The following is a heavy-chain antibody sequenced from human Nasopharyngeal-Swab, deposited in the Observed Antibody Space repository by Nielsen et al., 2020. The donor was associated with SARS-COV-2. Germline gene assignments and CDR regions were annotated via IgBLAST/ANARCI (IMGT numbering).Heavy chain of an antibody. Sequence: GESLKISCAASGFTFSSYAMSWVRQAPGKGLEWVSAISGSGGSTYYADSVKGRFTISRDNSKSTLYLQMNSLRAEDTAVYYCAKYYGDYPYYYYYMDVWGKGTTVTVSS. J-gene: IGHJ6*03. V-gene: IGHV3-23*01. CDR3: AKYYGDYPYYYYYMDV. CDR1: GFTFSSYA. D-gene: IGHD4-17*01. CDR2: ISGSGGST.